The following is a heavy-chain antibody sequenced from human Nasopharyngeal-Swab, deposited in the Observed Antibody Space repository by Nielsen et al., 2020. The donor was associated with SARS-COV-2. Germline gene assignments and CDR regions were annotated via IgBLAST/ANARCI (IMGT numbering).Heavy chain of an antibody. Sequence: GESLKISCAASPFTFSSYWMTWVRQAPGKGPEWVANIKEDGSEKYYVDSVKGRFTISRDNAKNSLYLQMNSLRVEDTAVYYCARGLTGHIVQWIPSPYWGQGTLVTVSS. CDR1: PFTFSSYW. CDR2: IKEDGSEK. D-gene: IGHD1-14*01. V-gene: IGHV3-7*01. CDR3: ARGLTGHIVQWIPSPY. J-gene: IGHJ4*02.